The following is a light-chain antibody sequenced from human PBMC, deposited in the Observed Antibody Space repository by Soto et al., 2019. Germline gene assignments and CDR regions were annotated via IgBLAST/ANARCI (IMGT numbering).Light chain of an antibody. V-gene: IGLV1-44*01. J-gene: IGLJ3*02. CDR3: AAWDDSLNGWV. Sequence: QSVLTQPPSASGTHGQRVTISCSGSTSNIGSNYVNWYQQLPGTAPKLLIYSNNQLPSGVPDRFTGSKSGPSASLAISGLQSEDESDYYCAAWDDSLNGWVFGGGTKLTVL. CDR1: TSNIGSNY. CDR2: SNN.